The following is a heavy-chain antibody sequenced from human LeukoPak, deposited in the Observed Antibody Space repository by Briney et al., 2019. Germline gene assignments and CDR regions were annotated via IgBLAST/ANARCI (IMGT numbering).Heavy chain of an antibody. Sequence: SATLSLTCAVSGYSISSGYYWGWIRQSPGKGLEWIGNIYHSGSIYYNPSLKSRVTISVDTSKNQFSLKLTSVTAADTAVYYCARLVSLDYDFWSGYGQLFDPWGQGTLVTVSS. J-gene: IGHJ5*02. CDR3: ARLVSLDYDFWSGYGQLFDP. CDR2: IYHSGSI. CDR1: GYSISSGYY. D-gene: IGHD3-3*01. V-gene: IGHV4-38-2*01.